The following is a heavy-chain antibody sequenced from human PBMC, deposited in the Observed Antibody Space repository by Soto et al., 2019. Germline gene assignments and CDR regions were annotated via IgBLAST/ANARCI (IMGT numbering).Heavy chain of an antibody. D-gene: IGHD3-3*01. Sequence: SETLSLTCTVSGDSISTYYWSWIRQPPGRGLEWIGHIYNSGSTYSNPSLKSRVTVSLDTSKNQFSLKLSSVTAADTAVYYCARGPSADKVDYWGQGTLVTVSS. CDR1: GDSISTYY. V-gene: IGHV4-4*09. CDR2: IYNSGST. CDR3: ARGPSADKVDY. J-gene: IGHJ4*02.